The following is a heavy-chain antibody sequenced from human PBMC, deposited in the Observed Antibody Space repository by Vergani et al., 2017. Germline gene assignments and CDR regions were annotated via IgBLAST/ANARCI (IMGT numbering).Heavy chain of an antibody. D-gene: IGHD5-24*01. Sequence: QMQLVQSGPEVKKPGTSVKVSCKASGFTFTSSAVQWVRQARGQRLEWIGWSVVGSGNTNYAQKFQGRVTITADKSTSTAYMELSSLRSEDTAVYYCARSLRGWLQSAPFDYWGQGTLVTVSS. CDR3: ARSLRGWLQSAPFDY. CDR1: GFTFTSSA. V-gene: IGHV1-58*01. CDR2: SVVGSGNT. J-gene: IGHJ4*02.